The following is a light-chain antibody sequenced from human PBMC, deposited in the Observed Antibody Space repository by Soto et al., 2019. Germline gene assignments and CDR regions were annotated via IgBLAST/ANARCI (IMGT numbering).Light chain of an antibody. J-gene: IGLJ2*01. CDR3: SSFAGTNGVV. CDR1: SSDVGGYNY. CDR2: DVN. V-gene: IGLV2-8*01. Sequence: QSALTQPPSASGSPGQSVTISCTGTSSDVGGYNYVSWYQQHPGKAPKLMIYDVNKRPPWVPDRFSGSKSGNTASLTVSGLQAEDEADYYCSSFAGTNGVVFGGGTKLTVL.